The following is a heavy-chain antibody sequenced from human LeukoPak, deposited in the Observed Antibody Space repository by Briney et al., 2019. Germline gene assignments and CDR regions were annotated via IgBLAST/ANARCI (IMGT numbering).Heavy chain of an antibody. V-gene: IGHV3-21*01. CDR3: ARGIVVVPAAIDLPYYFDY. CDR1: GFTFSSYS. Sequence: GGSLRPSCAASGFTFSSYSMNWVRQAPGKGLEWVSSISSSSSYIYYADSVKGRFTISRDNAKNSLYLQMNSLRAEDTAVYYCARGIVVVPAAIDLPYYFDYWGQGTLVTISS. CDR2: ISSSSSYI. D-gene: IGHD2-2*01. J-gene: IGHJ4*02.